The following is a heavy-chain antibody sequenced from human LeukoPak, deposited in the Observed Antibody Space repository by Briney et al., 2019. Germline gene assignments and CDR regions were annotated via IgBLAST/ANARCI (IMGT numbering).Heavy chain of an antibody. J-gene: IGHJ5*02. CDR3: ARLRFLEWLPIPTNWFDP. CDR1: GGSISSGGYY. CDR2: IYYRGST. Sequence: SETLSLTCTVSGGSISSGGYYWSWIRQHPGKGLEWIGYIYYRGSTYYNPSLKSRVTISVDTSKNQFSLKLSSVTAADTAVYYCARLRFLEWLPIPTNWFDPWGQGTLVTVSS. V-gene: IGHV4-31*03. D-gene: IGHD3-3*01.